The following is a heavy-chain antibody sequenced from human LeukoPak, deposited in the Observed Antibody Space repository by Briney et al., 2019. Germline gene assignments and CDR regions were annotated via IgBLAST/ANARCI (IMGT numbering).Heavy chain of an antibody. CDR1: GFTFSSYG. Sequence: GGSLRLSCAASGFTFSSYGMHWVRQAPGKGLEWVAVISYDGSNKYYADSVKGRFTISRDNSKNTLYLQMNSLRAEDTAVYYCAKDSRHYYGSGSYYPDYWGQGTLVTVSS. J-gene: IGHJ4*02. D-gene: IGHD3-10*01. CDR3: AKDSRHYYGSGSYYPDY. CDR2: ISYDGSNK. V-gene: IGHV3-30*18.